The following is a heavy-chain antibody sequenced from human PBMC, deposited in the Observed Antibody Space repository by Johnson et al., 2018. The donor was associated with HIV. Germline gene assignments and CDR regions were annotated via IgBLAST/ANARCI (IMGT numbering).Heavy chain of an antibody. CDR3: VRVSLGYSYGYDAFDI. CDR1: GFTFSRYG. Sequence: QVHLVESGGGVVQPGRSLRLSCAASGFTFSRYGMHWVRQAPGKGLEWVAGITYDGTNKYYADSVKGRFTLSRDNSKNTLDLQMNSLRTEDTAVYYCVRVSLGYSYGYDAFDIWGQGTMVTVSS. D-gene: IGHD5-18*01. J-gene: IGHJ3*02. V-gene: IGHV3-30*03. CDR2: ITYDGTNK.